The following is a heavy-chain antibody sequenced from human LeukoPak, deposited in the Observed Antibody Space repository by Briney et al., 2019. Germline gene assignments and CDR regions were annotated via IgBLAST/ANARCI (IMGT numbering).Heavy chain of an antibody. Sequence: ASVKVSCKASGGTFSSYAISWVRQAPGQGLEWMGGIIPIFGTANYAQKFQGRVTITADESTSTAYMELSSLRSEDTAVYYCARGPDCSGGSCYSVYWGQGTLVTVSS. J-gene: IGHJ4*02. CDR3: ARGPDCSGGSCYSVY. V-gene: IGHV1-69*13. CDR1: GGTFSSYA. D-gene: IGHD2-15*01. CDR2: IIPIFGTA.